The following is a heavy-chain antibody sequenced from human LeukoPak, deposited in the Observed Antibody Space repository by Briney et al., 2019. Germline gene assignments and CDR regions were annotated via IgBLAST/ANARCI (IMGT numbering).Heavy chain of an antibody. J-gene: IGHJ6*02. Sequence: ASGKVSCKASGYTFTSYDINLVRQATGQGLEWMGWMNPNSGNTGYAQKFQGRVTMTRNTSISTAYMELSSLRSEDTAVYYCASGITMVRGVGGMDVWGQGTTVTVSS. D-gene: IGHD3-10*01. CDR2: MNPNSGNT. CDR3: ASGITMVRGVGGMDV. CDR1: GYTFTSYD. V-gene: IGHV1-8*01.